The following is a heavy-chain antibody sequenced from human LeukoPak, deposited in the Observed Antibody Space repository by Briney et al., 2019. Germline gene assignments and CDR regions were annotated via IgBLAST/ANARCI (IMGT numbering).Heavy chain of an antibody. CDR1: GYTFTGYY. J-gene: IGHJ4*02. D-gene: IGHD3-22*01. CDR2: INPNSGGT. Sequence: ASVKVSCKASGYTFTGYYMHWVRPAPGQGPEWMGWINPNSGGTNYAQKFKGGVTMTRDTSISTAYMELSRLRSGDTAVYYCARDGSGYYDSSGYYFDYWGQGTLVTVSS. V-gene: IGHV1-2*02. CDR3: ARDGSGYYDSSGYYFDY.